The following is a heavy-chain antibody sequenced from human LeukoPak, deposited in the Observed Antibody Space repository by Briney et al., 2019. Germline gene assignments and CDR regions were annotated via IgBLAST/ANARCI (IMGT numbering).Heavy chain of an antibody. Sequence: GRSLRLSCAASGFIFSNHALHWVRQAPGKGLEWVALISYDGGIEHYADSVRGRFTISRDNSKNTVYLHMSSLRPEDTAIYYCARDTEPRFDHWCQGALVTVSS. CDR2: ISYDGGIE. CDR1: GFIFSNHA. J-gene: IGHJ4*02. D-gene: IGHD4-11*01. V-gene: IGHV3-30*04. CDR3: ARDTEPRFDH.